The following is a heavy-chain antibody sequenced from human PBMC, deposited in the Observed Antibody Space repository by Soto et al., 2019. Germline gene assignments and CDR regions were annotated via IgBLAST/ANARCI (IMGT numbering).Heavy chain of an antibody. D-gene: IGHD3-22*01. Sequence: ASVKVSCKASGYTFTGYYMHWVRQAPGQGLEWMGWINPNSGGTNYAQKFQGRVTMTRDTSISTAYMELSRLRSDDTAVYYCARTLNMIVAVISPFDYWGQGTLVTVSS. CDR3: ARTLNMIVAVISPFDY. V-gene: IGHV1-2*02. CDR2: INPNSGGT. CDR1: GYTFTGYY. J-gene: IGHJ4*02.